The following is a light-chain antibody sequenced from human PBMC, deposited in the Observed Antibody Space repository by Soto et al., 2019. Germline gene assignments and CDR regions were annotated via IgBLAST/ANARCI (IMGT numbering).Light chain of an antibody. CDR3: CSLTSRDSHV. J-gene: IGLJ1*01. Sequence: QSALTQPASVSGSPGQSITISCSGTSSDVGAHNLVSWYQQHPGRAPKLMIYAVSNRPSGVSNRFSGSKSGNTASLTISGIQAEDEADYYCCSLTSRDSHVFGTGTKVTVL. CDR1: SSDVGAHNL. CDR2: AVS. V-gene: IGLV2-14*01.